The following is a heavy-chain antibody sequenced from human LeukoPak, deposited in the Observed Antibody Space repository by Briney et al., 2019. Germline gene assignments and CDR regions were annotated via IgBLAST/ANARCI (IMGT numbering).Heavy chain of an antibody. CDR3: ARDLDIVVVPAANQTLDY. V-gene: IGHV4-4*02. D-gene: IGHD2-2*03. CDR2: IYHSGST. J-gene: IGHJ4*02. Sequence: PSGTRSLNCAVSGGSISSSNWWSWVRQPPGKGLEWIGEIYHSGSTNYNPSLKSRVTISVDKSKNQFSLKLSSVTAADTAVYYCARDLDIVVVPAANQTLDYWGQGTLVTVSS. CDR1: GGSISSSNW.